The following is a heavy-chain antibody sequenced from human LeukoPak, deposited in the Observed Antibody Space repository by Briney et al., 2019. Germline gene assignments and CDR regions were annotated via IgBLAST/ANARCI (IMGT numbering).Heavy chain of an antibody. CDR2: INPNSGGT. CDR1: GYTFTDYY. D-gene: IGHD1-26*01. CDR3: ARGGSTKTRRDYYYYYYMDV. V-gene: IGHV1-2*02. J-gene: IGHJ6*03. Sequence: ASVKVSCKASGYTFTDYYMHWVRQAPGQGLEGMGWINPNSGGTNYAQKFQGSVTMTRDTSISTAYMELSRLRSDDTAVYYCARGGSTKTRRDYYYYYYMDVWGKGTTVTVSS.